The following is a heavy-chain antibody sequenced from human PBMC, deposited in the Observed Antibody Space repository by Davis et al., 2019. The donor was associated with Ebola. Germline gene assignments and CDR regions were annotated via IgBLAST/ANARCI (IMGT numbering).Heavy chain of an antibody. D-gene: IGHD1-26*01. CDR2: IISSSSYI. J-gene: IGHJ4*02. V-gene: IGHV3-21*01. CDR3: ARDRVRAAPLDY. CDR1: GFTSSSNS. Sequence: GGSLRLSCAASGFTSSSNSMNWVRQAPGKGLEWVSSIISSSSYIYYADSVKGRFTISRDNAKNSLYLQMNSLRAGDTAVYYCARDRVRAAPLDYWGQGTLVTVSS.